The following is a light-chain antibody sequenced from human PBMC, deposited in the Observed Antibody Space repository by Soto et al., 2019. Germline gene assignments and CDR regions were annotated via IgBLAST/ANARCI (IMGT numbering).Light chain of an antibody. CDR1: SSNVGSNI. Sequence: QSVLTQSPSASGTPGQRVTISCSGSSSNVGSNIVSWYQQLPGTAPKVLIYSDNQRPSGVPDRFSGSKSGTSASLAISGLQSEDEADYYCAAWYDSLNGPVFGGGTKLTVL. CDR2: SDN. J-gene: IGLJ2*01. V-gene: IGLV1-44*01. CDR3: AAWYDSLNGPV.